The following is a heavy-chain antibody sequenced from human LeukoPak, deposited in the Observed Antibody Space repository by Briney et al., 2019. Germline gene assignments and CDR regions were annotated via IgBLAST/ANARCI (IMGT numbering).Heavy chain of an antibody. J-gene: IGHJ3*02. CDR3: ARVGGYYGSGSYSAFDI. V-gene: IGHV4-34*01. Sequence: PSETLSLTCAVYNGSFSGYYWSWIRQSPGKGLEWIGEINHSGGTNYNPSLKSRLTISVDTSKNQFSLKLSSVTAADTAVYYCARVGGYYGSGSYSAFDIWGQGTMVTVSS. CDR2: INHSGGT. CDR1: NGSFSGYY. D-gene: IGHD3-10*01.